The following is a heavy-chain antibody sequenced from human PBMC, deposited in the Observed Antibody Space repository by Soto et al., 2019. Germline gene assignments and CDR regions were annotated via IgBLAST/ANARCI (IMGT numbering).Heavy chain of an antibody. CDR1: GFTVSSYG. V-gene: IGHV3-30*18. Sequence: PGGSLRLSCAASGFTVSSYGMHWVRQAPGKGLEWVAVISYDGSNKYYADSVKGRFTISRDNSKNTLYLQMDSLRAEDTAVYYCAKDLNSNCVGSGMDVWGQGTTVTVSS. CDR2: ISYDGSNK. D-gene: IGHD4-4*01. J-gene: IGHJ6*02. CDR3: AKDLNSNCVGSGMDV.